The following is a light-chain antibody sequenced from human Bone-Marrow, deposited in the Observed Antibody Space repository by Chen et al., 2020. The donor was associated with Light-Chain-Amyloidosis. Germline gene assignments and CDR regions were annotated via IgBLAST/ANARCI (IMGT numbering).Light chain of an antibody. Sequence: QPALTQPPSLSAAPGQNVTISCSGSSSNIGKNYVSWYQQLPGTAPKLLIYDSNKRPSGIPDRFSGTQSRTSAALGITGLQTGDEADYYCGAWDISLSGRVFGGGTRLTVL. CDR1: SSNIGKNY. J-gene: IGLJ3*02. CDR3: GAWDISLSGRV. CDR2: DSN. V-gene: IGLV1-51*01.